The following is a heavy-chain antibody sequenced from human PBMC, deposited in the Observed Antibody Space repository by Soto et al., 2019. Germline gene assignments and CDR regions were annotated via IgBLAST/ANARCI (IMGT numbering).Heavy chain of an antibody. Sequence: PSETLSLTCAVSGGSISSSNWWSWVRQPPGKGLEWIGEIYHSGSTNYNPSLKSRVTISVDKSKNQFSLKLSSVTAADTAVYYCARDRAYDILTGYSDYYYGMDVWGQGTTVTVSS. V-gene: IGHV4-4*02. D-gene: IGHD3-9*01. CDR2: IYHSGST. CDR3: ARDRAYDILTGYSDYYYGMDV. J-gene: IGHJ6*02. CDR1: GGSISSSNW.